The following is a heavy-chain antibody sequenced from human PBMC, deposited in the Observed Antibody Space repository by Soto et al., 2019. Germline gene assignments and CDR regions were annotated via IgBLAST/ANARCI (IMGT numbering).Heavy chain of an antibody. CDR3: AARVGAMIVVAPPDY. Sequence: RASVKVSCKASGGTFSSYAISWVRQAPGQGLEWTGGIIPIFGTANYAQKFQGRVTITADESTSTAYMELSSLRSEDTAVYYCAARVGAMIVVAPPDYWGQGTLVTVSS. CDR1: GGTFSSYA. CDR2: IIPIFGTA. D-gene: IGHD3-22*01. J-gene: IGHJ4*02. V-gene: IGHV1-69*13.